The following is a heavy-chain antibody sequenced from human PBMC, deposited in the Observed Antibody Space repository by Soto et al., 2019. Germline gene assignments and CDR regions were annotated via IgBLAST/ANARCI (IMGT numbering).Heavy chain of an antibody. D-gene: IGHD3-22*01. V-gene: IGHV4-39*01. Sequence: NPSETLSLTCTVSGGSISSSSYYWGWIRQPPGKGLEWIGSIYYSGSTYYNPSLKSRVTISVDTSKNQFSLKLSSVTAADTAVYYCATYDSSGYYFRFDPWGQGTLVTVSS. J-gene: IGHJ5*02. CDR3: ATYDSSGYYFRFDP. CDR1: GGSISSSSYY. CDR2: IYYSGST.